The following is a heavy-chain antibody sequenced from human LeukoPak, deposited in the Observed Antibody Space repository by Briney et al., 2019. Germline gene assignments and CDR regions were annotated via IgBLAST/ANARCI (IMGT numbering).Heavy chain of an antibody. D-gene: IGHD6-6*01. V-gene: IGHV3-11*01. CDR3: ARDSSHYLGSSDY. Sequence: GGSLRLSCAASGFTFSDYYMSWIRQAPGKGLEWVSYISSSGSTIYYADSVKGRFTISRDNAKNSLYLQMNSLRAEDTAIYYCARDSSHYLGSSDYWGQGTLVTVSS. CDR1: GFTFSDYY. CDR2: ISSSGSTI. J-gene: IGHJ4*02.